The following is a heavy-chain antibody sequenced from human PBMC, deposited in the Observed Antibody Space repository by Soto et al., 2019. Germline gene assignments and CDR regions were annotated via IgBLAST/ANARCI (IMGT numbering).Heavy chain of an antibody. J-gene: IGHJ6*02. CDR3: ARARRGYSGYEQPKYYYHGMDV. CDR2: ISAYNDTA. D-gene: IGHD5-12*01. Sequence: ASVKVSCKASCYTFTSYGISWVRQAPGQGLEWMGWISAYNDTANYAQKFQGRVTITTDESRSTAYLELSSLRSDDTAVYYCARARRGYSGYEQPKYYYHGMDVWGQGTTVTVSS. V-gene: IGHV1-18*01. CDR1: CYTFTSYG.